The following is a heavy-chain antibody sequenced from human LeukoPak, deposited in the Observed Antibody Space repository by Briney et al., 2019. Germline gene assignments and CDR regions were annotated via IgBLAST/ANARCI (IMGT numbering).Heavy chain of an antibody. Sequence: SETLSLTCSVSGGSLSDHYWSWIRQPAGKTLEWIGRIYPSGGTNYNPSLKSRVTMSLDTSRNQFSLKLSSVTAADTAVYYCARHPGFYYDSTSAFDYWGQGTLVTVSS. CDR1: GGSLSDHY. J-gene: IGHJ4*02. D-gene: IGHD3-22*01. CDR2: IYPSGGT. CDR3: ARHPGFYYDSTSAFDY. V-gene: IGHV4-4*07.